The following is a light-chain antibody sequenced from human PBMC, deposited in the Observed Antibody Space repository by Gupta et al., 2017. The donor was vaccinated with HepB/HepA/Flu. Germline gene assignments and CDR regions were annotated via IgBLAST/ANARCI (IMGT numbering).Light chain of an antibody. Sequence: QSVLTQPPSVSAAPGHRVSISCSSSGSNIGSNSVSWYQQVPGTAPKLLIYDNNQRPSGIPDRFSGSKSGASANLDISGLQTGDEADYYCGTWDSSLSGNWVFGGGTKLTVL. CDR3: GTWDSSLSGNWV. CDR1: GSNIGSNS. J-gene: IGLJ3*02. V-gene: IGLV1-51*01. CDR2: DNN.